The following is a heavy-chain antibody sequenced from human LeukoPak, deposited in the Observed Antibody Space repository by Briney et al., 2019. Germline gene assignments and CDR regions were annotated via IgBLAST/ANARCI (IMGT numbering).Heavy chain of an antibody. CDR1: GYTFTGYY. J-gene: IGHJ4*02. D-gene: IGHD5-24*01. Sequence: ASVKVSCKASGYTFTGYYMHWVRQAPGQGLEWMGRINPNSGGTNYAQKFQGRVTMTRDTSISTAYMELCRLRSDDTAVYYCARGGRWLQSGSFDYWGQGTLVTVSS. V-gene: IGHV1-2*06. CDR3: ARGGRWLQSGSFDY. CDR2: INPNSGGT.